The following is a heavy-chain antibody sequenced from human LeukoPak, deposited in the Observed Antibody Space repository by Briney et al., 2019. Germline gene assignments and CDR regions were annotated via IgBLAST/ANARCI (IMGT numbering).Heavy chain of an antibody. Sequence: SETLSLTCAVYGGSFSGYYWNWIRQPPGKGLEWIGEINHSGSTNYNPSLKSRVTISVDTSKNQFSLKLSSVTAADTAVYYCARGVVIAPQTFDCWGQGTLVTVSS. CDR1: GGSFSGYY. D-gene: IGHD2-21*01. CDR2: INHSGST. J-gene: IGHJ4*02. V-gene: IGHV4-34*01. CDR3: ARGVVIAPQTFDC.